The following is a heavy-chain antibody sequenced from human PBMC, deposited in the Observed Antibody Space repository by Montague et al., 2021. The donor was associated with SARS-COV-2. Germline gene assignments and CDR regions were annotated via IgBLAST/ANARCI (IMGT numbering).Heavy chain of an antibody. V-gene: IGHV3-9*01. CDR1: GFTFDDYA. CDR3: AKDMGGAVAVPPHYYYYGMDV. D-gene: IGHD6-19*01. CDR2: ISWNSGSI. J-gene: IGHJ6*02. Sequence: SLRLSCAASGFTFDDYAMHWVRQAPGKGLEWVSGISWNSGSIGYADSVKGRFTISRDNAKNSLCLQMNSLRAEDTALYYCAKDMGGAVAVPPHYYYYGMDVWGQGTTVTVSS.